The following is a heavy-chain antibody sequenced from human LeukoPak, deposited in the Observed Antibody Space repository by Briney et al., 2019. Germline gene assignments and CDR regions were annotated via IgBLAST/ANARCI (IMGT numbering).Heavy chain of an antibody. CDR3: ARDRSPGVVRGAYFDS. CDR2: IYYSGST. V-gene: IGHV4-39*07. D-gene: IGHD3-10*01. CDR1: GGSISSSSYY. Sequence: SETLSLTCTVSGGSISSSSYYWGWIRQPPGKGLEWIGSIYYSGSTYYNPSLKSRVTISVDTSKNQFYLKLSSVTAADTSVYYCARDRSPGVVRGAYFDSWGQGTLVTVSS. J-gene: IGHJ4*02.